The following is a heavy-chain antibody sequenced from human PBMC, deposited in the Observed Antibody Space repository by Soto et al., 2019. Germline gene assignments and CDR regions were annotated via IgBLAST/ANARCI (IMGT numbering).Heavy chain of an antibody. V-gene: IGHV3-23*01. Sequence: EVQLLESGGGLVQPGGSLRLSCSASGFNFGSYGMSWVRQAPGKGLEWVSGLTASGLNTYYTYSVKGRFTISRDNSRNTVYLQMRGLRVEDTAVFHREKGLSNAKEVWGQATTVT. J-gene: IGHJ6*02. CDR2: LTASGLNT. CDR3: EKGLSNAKEV. D-gene: IGHD3-16*01. CDR1: GFNFGSYG.